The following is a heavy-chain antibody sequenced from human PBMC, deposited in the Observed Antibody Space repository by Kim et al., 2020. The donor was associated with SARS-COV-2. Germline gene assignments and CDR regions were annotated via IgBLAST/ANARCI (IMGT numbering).Heavy chain of an antibody. D-gene: IGHD2-15*01. CDR3: ARDGVVVAARTQNYYYYGMDV. Sequence: GGSLRLSCAASGFTFSSYSMNWVRQAPGKGLEWVSYISSSSSTIYYADSVKGRFTISRDNAKNSLYLQMNSLRDEDTAVYYCARDGVVVAARTQNYYYYGMDVWGQGTTVTVSS. J-gene: IGHJ6*02. CDR2: ISSSSSTI. CDR1: GFTFSSYS. V-gene: IGHV3-48*02.